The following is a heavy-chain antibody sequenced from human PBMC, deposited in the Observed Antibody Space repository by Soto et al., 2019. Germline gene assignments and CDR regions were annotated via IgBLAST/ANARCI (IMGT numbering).Heavy chain of an antibody. CDR1: GYTLTELS. J-gene: IGHJ4*02. V-gene: IGHV1-24*01. D-gene: IGHD2-15*01. CDR3: ATGRYCSGGSCYEIDY. Sequence: GASVKVSCKVSGYTLTELSMHWVRQAPGKGLEWMGGFDPEDGETIYAQKFQGRVTMTEDTSTDTAYMELSSLRSEDTAVYYCATGRYCSGGSCYEIDYWGQGTLVTVSS. CDR2: FDPEDGET.